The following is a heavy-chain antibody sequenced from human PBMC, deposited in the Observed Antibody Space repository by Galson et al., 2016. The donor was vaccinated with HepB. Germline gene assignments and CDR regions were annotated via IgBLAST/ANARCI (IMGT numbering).Heavy chain of an antibody. CDR3: ATASGGSSNYYYYGMDV. J-gene: IGHJ6*02. Sequence: SVKVSCKASGYTFTSWGISWVRQAPGQGLEWMGWMNPNSGNTGYSQKFKGRVTMTRNTSISTAYMELSSLRSEDTAVYYCATASGGSSNYYYYGMDVWGQGTTVTVSS. D-gene: IGHD2-15*01. V-gene: IGHV1-8*01. CDR2: MNPNSGNT. CDR1: GYTFTSWG.